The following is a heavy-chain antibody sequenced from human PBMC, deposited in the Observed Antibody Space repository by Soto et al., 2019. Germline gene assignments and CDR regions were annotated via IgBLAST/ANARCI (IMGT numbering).Heavy chain of an antibody. CDR2: ISWNSGSI. J-gene: IGHJ6*02. V-gene: IGHV3-9*01. CDR1: GFTFDDYA. CDR3: AKVDYYYGMDV. Sequence: PGGSLRLSCAASGFTFDDYAMHWVRQAPGKGLEWVSGISWNSGSIGYADSVKGRFTISRDNAKNSLYLQMNSLRAEDTALYYCAKVDYYYGMDVWGQGTTVTVSS.